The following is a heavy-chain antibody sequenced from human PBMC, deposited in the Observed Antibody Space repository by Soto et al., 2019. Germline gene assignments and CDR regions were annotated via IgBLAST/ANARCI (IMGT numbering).Heavy chain of an antibody. J-gene: IGHJ6*02. Sequence: QVQLVQSGAEVKEPGDSVRVSCEAFGYTFTAYHIHWVRQAPGQRLEWMGWINPKFGDTTYAQDFQGRVSMTRDMSISTVYMELSRLTSDDTAIYYCARNMDYYYGRGSGNGHGVWGQGTTVTVFS. CDR1: GYTFTAYH. CDR2: INPKFGDT. D-gene: IGHD3-10*02. CDR3: ARNMDYYYGRGSGNGHGV. V-gene: IGHV1-2*02.